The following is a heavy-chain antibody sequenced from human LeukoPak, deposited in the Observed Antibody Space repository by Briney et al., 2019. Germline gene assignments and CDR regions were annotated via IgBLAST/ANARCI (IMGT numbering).Heavy chain of an antibody. Sequence: PSETLSLTCAVYGGSFSGYYWSWIRQPPGKGLEWIGEINHSGSTSYNPSLKSRVTISVDTSKNQFSLKLSSVTAADTAVYYCATPRDCSSTSCYLFDYWGQGTVVTVSS. CDR3: ATPRDCSSTSCYLFDY. V-gene: IGHV4-34*01. J-gene: IGHJ4*02. CDR2: INHSGST. D-gene: IGHD2-2*01. CDR1: GGSFSGYY.